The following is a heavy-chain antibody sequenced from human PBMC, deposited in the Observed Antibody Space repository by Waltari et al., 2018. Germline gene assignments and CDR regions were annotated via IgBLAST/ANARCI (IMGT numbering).Heavy chain of an antibody. CDR3: ARVDTAMVNFDY. V-gene: IGHV4-31*03. J-gene: IGHJ4*02. D-gene: IGHD5-18*01. CDR2: IYYSGST. Sequence: QVQLQESGPGLVKPSQPMSLTCTVSGGSISSGGYFWSWIRPHPGKGLEWIGYIYYSGSTYYNPSLKSRVTISVDTSKNQFSLKLSSVTAADTAVYYCARVDTAMVNFDYWGQGTLVTVSS. CDR1: GGSISSGGYF.